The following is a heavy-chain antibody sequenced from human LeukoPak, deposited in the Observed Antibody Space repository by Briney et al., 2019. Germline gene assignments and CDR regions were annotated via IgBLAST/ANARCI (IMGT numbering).Heavy chain of an antibody. CDR2: IYYSGST. CDR1: GGSISSGGYY. Sequence: PSETLSLTCTVSGGSISSGGYYWSWIRQHPGKGLEWIGYIYYSGSTYYNPSLKSRVTISVDTSKNQFSLKLSSVTAADTAVYYCARTGSTVTMLYPFDHWGQGTLVTVSS. CDR3: ARTGSTVTMLYPFDH. V-gene: IGHV4-31*03. D-gene: IGHD4-17*01. J-gene: IGHJ4*02.